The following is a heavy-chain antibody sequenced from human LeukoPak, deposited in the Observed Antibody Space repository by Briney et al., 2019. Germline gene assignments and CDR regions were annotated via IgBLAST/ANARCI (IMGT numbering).Heavy chain of an antibody. CDR2: ISGSGSRT. J-gene: IGHJ4*02. CDR3: AGPYYYFDC. Sequence: GSLRLSCAASGFTFSKYDMSWVRQAPGKGLGWVSGISGSGSRTYYADSVKGRFTISRDNSRNMLYLQMNSVRTEDTAVYYCAGPYYYFDCWGQGTLVTVSS. V-gene: IGHV3-23*01. CDR1: GFTFSKYD. D-gene: IGHD2-8*01.